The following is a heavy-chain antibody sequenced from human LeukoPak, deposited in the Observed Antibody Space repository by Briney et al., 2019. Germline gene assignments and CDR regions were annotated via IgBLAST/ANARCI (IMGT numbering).Heavy chain of an antibody. J-gene: IGHJ4*02. D-gene: IGHD3-16*01. CDR2: ITGSGGMT. V-gene: IGHV3-23*01. CDR3: GMTPYDFVWGSYFNYFDY. CDR1: GFTFTTSA. Sequence: GGSLGLSCAASGFTFTTSAMTWVRQAPGKGLEWVSSITGSGGMTYYADSVKGRVTISRDNSKSSLFLQINSLRAEDTAVYYCGMTPYDFVWGSYFNYFDYWGQGSVVTVSS.